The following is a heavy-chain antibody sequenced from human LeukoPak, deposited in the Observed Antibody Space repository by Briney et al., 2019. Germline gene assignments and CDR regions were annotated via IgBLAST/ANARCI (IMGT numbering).Heavy chain of an antibody. CDR3: ARDLGQYYDTSDNWFDP. D-gene: IGHD3-22*01. Sequence: GGSLRLSCAASGFTFSNYWMHWVRQAPGKGLVWVSRINSDGINTSYADAVKGRFTISRDNAKNTLNPQMNSLRAEDTAVYYCARDLGQYYDTSDNWFDPWGQGTLVTVSS. CDR2: INSDGINT. CDR1: GFTFSNYW. V-gene: IGHV3-74*01. J-gene: IGHJ5*02.